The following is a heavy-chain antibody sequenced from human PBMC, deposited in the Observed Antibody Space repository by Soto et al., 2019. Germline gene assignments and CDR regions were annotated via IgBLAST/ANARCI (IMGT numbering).Heavy chain of an antibody. J-gene: IGHJ5*02. Sequence: ASVPVSCKAAGYTFTGYFMHWVRQAPGQGLEWMGWITPYSGGADYAQSFQGRVTMTRDTSISTVYMELSRLRFDDTAVYYCARVIRGAYYNSPLDTWGQGTVVTVSS. CDR1: GYTFTGYF. CDR2: ITPYSGGA. V-gene: IGHV1-2*02. CDR3: ARVIRGAYYNSPLDT. D-gene: IGHD3-10*01.